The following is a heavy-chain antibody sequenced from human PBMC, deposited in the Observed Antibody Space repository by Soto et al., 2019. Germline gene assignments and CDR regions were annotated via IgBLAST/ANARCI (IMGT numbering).Heavy chain of an antibody. CDR1: GGTFSRYT. V-gene: IGHV1-69*01. J-gene: IGHJ4*02. D-gene: IGHD3-22*01. Sequence: QVQLVQSGAEVKKPGSSVKVSCKASGGTFSRYTITWVRQAPGQGLEWMGGITPMFGTPNYAQKFQGRVTIIADESTSTAYMERSSLRSEDTAMYYCARDGTLYDSSAYYYHYWGQGTLVTVSS. CDR2: ITPMFGTP. CDR3: ARDGTLYDSSAYYYHY.